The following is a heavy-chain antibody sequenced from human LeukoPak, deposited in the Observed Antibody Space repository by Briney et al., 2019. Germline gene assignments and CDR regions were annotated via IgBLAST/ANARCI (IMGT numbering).Heavy chain of an antibody. J-gene: IGHJ4*02. D-gene: IGHD5-24*01. Sequence: ASVKVSCKASGYTFTGYYMHWVRQAPGQGLEWMGWINPNSGGTNYAQKFQGWVTMTRDTSISTAYMELSRLRSDDTAVYYCAREIHRRDGYNTHWGQGTLVTVSS. CDR1: GYTFTGYY. CDR3: AREIHRRDGYNTH. V-gene: IGHV1-2*04. CDR2: INPNSGGT.